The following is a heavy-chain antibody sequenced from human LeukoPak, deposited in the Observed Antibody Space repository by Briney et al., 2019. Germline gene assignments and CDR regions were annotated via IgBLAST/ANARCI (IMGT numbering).Heavy chain of an antibody. CDR3: AREGVAAAGGPRFDP. Sequence: SETLSLTCTVSGGSISSYYWSWIRQPPGKGPEWVGYIYYSGSTNCNPSLKSRVTISVDTSKNQFSLKLSSVTAADTAVYYCAREGVAAAGGPRFDPWGQGTLVTVSS. D-gene: IGHD6-13*01. V-gene: IGHV4-59*01. CDR2: IYYSGST. CDR1: GGSISSYY. J-gene: IGHJ5*02.